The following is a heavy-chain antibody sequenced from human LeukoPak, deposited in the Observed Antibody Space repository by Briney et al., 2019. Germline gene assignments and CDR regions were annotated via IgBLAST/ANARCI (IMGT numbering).Heavy chain of an antibody. J-gene: IGHJ4*02. CDR3: ARGSPGRFDILTGFDY. Sequence: SETLSLTCTVSGGSISSGGYYWSWIRQHPGKGLEWIGYIYYSGSTYYNPSLKSRVTISVDTSKNQFSLKLSSVPAADTAVYYCARGSPGRFDILTGFDYWGQGTLVTVSS. D-gene: IGHD3-9*01. CDR2: IYYSGST. CDR1: GGSISSGGYY. V-gene: IGHV4-31*03.